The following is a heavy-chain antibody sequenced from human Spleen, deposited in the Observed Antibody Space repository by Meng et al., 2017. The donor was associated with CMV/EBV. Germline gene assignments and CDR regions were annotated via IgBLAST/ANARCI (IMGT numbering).Heavy chain of an antibody. V-gene: IGHV3-48*04. CDR1: GFSFSNYS. CDR2: ISSSSSTI. Sequence: GGSLRLSCAASGFSFSNYSMNWVRQAPGKGLEWISYISSSSSTIYYADSVKGRFTISRDNAKNSLDLQMNSLRAEDTAVYYCARVSGYCSTTTCHWVGDEGHYYYGMDVWGQGTTVTVSS. J-gene: IGHJ6*02. D-gene: IGHD2-2*01. CDR3: ARVSGYCSTTTCHWVGDEGHYYYGMDV.